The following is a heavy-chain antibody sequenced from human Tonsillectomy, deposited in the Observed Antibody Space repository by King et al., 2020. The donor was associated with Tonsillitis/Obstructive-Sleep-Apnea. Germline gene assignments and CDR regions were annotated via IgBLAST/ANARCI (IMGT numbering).Heavy chain of an antibody. D-gene: IGHD6-19*01. CDR2: ISYDGSNK. CDR3: ASKGQWLRGYVDY. J-gene: IGHJ4*02. CDR1: GFTSSSYA. V-gene: IGHV3-30*04. Sequence: VQLVESGGGVVQPGRSLRLSCAASGFTSSSYAMHWVRQAPGKGLEWVAVISYDGSNKYYADSVKGRFTISRDNSKNTLYLQMNSLRAEDTAVYYCASKGQWLRGYVDYWGQGTLVTVSS.